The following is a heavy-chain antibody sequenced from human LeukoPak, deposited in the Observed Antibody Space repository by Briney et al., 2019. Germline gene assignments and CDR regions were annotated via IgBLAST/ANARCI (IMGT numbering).Heavy chain of an antibody. CDR3: ASPYCSSTSCYIAERAIDI. Sequence: NPSETLSLTCAVSGYSISSGYYWGWIRQPPGKGLEWIGSIYHSGSTYYNPSLKSRVTISVDTSKNQFSLKLSSVTAADTAVYYCASPYCSSTSCYIAERAIDIWGQGTMVTVSS. D-gene: IGHD2-2*02. CDR2: IYHSGST. V-gene: IGHV4-38-2*01. J-gene: IGHJ3*02. CDR1: GYSISSGYY.